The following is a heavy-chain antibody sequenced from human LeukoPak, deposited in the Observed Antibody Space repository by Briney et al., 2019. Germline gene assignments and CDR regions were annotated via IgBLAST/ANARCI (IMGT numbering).Heavy chain of an antibody. CDR3: AIGFSGSYGTVVVDY. CDR2: IYYSGST. Sequence: SQTLSLTCTVSGGSLSSYYWSWIRQPPGKGLEWIGYIYYSGSTKYNPSLTSRVTISVDTSQNQFSLKLSCVTTADTAVYYCAIGFSGSYGTVVVDYWGQGTLVTVSS. V-gene: IGHV4-59*01. CDR1: GGSLSSYY. J-gene: IGHJ4*02. D-gene: IGHD1-26*01.